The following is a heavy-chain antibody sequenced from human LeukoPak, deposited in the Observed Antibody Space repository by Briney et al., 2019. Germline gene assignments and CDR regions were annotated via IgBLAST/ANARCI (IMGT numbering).Heavy chain of an antibody. CDR3: ARDLSSSWYGAGVYYFDY. J-gene: IGHJ4*02. CDR1: GGSISSYC. V-gene: IGHV4-4*07. CDR2: IYTSGST. D-gene: IGHD6-13*01. Sequence: PSETLSLTCTVSGGSISSYCWSWIRQPAGKGLEWIGRIYTSGSTNYNPSLKSRVTMSVDTSKNQFSLKLSSVTAADTAVYYCARDLSSSWYGAGVYYFDYWGQGTLVTVSS.